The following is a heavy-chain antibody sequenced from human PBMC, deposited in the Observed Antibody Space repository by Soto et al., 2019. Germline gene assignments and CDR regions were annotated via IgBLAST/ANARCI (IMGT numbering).Heavy chain of an antibody. J-gene: IGHJ4*02. V-gene: IGHV4-34*01. CDR3: ARGRREYYYDSSGYSPALKY. CDR1: GGSFSGYY. D-gene: IGHD3-22*01. CDR2: INHGGST. Sequence: PSETLSLTCAVYGGSFSGYYWSWIRQPPGKGLEWIGEINHGGSTNYNPSLKSRVTISVDTSKNQFSLKLSSVTAADTAVYYCARGRREYYYDSSGYSPALKYWGQGTLVTVSS.